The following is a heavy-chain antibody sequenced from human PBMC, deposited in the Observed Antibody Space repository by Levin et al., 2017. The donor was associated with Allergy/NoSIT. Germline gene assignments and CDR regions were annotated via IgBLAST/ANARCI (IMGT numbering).Heavy chain of an antibody. CDR3: ARNFRTAAYCGGDCWTHFWF. CDR1: GFTFSQYA. Sequence: GGSLRLSCAASGFTFSQYAMFWVRQAPGKGLEWVAVISYDGGKIHYADSVKGRFTISRDNSKNTLHLQMNSLRVDDTAVYYCARNFRTAAYCGGDCWTHFWFRGQGTLVTVSS. D-gene: IGHD2-21*02. V-gene: IGHV3-30-3*01. J-gene: IGHJ4*02. CDR2: ISYDGGKI.